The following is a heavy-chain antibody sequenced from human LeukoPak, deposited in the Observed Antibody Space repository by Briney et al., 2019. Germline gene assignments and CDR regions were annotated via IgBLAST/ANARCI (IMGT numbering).Heavy chain of an antibody. CDR3: ARAPIWFGEGFDY. Sequence: SETLSLTCAVYGGSFSGYSWTWIRQPPGKGLEWIGEINHSGSTKYNPSPKSRVTISVDTSKNQFSLKLSSVTAADTAVYYCARAPIWFGEGFDYWGQGTLVTVSS. CDR1: GGSFSGYS. CDR2: INHSGST. J-gene: IGHJ4*02. D-gene: IGHD3-10*01. V-gene: IGHV4-34*01.